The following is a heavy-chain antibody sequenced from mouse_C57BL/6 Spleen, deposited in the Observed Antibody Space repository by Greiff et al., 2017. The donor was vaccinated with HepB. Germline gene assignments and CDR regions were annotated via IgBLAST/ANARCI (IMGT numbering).Heavy chain of an antibody. CDR3: ARHNYGNPLDAMDY. CDR1: GFSLTSYG. CDR2: IWSDGST. J-gene: IGHJ4*01. Sequence: VQLKESGPGLVAPSQSLSITCTVSGFSLTSYGVHWVRQPPGKGLEWLVVIWSDGSTTYNSALKSRLSISKDNSKSQVFLKMNSLQTDDTAMYYCARHNYGNPLDAMDYWGQGTSVTVSS. V-gene: IGHV2-6-1*01. D-gene: IGHD2-1*01.